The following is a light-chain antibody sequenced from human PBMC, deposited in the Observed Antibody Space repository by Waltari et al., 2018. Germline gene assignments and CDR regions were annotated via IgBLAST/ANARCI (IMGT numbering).Light chain of an antibody. V-gene: IGKV3-20*01. Sequence: VLTQSPDTLSLSPGERATLSCRASQSLTRRYLAWYQQKPGQAPRLLIYGASKRAAGIPYRFSGSGSGTDFTLTISRLEPEDSAVYYCQQYGSSVMYTFGQGTKLEIK. J-gene: IGKJ2*01. CDR1: QSLTRRY. CDR3: QQYGSSVMYT. CDR2: GAS.